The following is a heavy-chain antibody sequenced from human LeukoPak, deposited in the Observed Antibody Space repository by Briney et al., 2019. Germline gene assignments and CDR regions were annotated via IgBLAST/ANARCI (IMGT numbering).Heavy chain of an antibody. D-gene: IGHD4-17*01. CDR3: ARATVTRWFDP. CDR1: GFAFSSFG. J-gene: IGHJ5*02. Sequence: QPGGSLRLSCAASGFAFSSFGMHWVRQAPGKGLEWVAVIWYDGTNKYYADSVKGRFTISRDSSKNTLYLQMNSLRAEDTAVYYCARATVTRWFDPWGQGTLVTVSS. CDR2: IWYDGTNK. V-gene: IGHV3-33*01.